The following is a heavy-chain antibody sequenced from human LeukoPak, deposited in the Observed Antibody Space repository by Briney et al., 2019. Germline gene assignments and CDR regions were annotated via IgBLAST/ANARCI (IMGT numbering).Heavy chain of an antibody. CDR2: ISYDGSNK. D-gene: IGHD6-25*01. CDR3: AKDAAESYFDY. J-gene: IGHJ4*02. CDR1: GFTFSSYG. Sequence: GGSLRLSCAASGFTFSSYGMHWVRQAPGKGLEWVAVISYDGSNKYYADSVKGRFTISRDNSKNTLYLQMNSLRAEDTAVYYCAKDAAESYFDYWGQGTLVTVSS. V-gene: IGHV3-30*18.